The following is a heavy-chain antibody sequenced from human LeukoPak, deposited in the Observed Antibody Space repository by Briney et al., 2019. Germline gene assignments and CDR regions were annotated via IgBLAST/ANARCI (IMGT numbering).Heavy chain of an antibody. CDR3: ARGGGFPPFPYYFDY. Sequence: SETLSLTCAVYGGSFSGYYWSWIRQPPGKGLEWIGEINHSGSTNYNPSLKSRVTISVDTSKNQFSLKLSSVTAADTAVYYCARGGGFPPFPYYFDYWGQGTLVTVSS. D-gene: IGHD1-26*01. J-gene: IGHJ4*02. V-gene: IGHV4-34*01. CDR1: GGSFSGYY. CDR2: INHSGST.